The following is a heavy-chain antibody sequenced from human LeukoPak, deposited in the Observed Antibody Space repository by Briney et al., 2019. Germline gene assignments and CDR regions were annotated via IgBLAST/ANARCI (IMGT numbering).Heavy chain of an antibody. J-gene: IGHJ5*02. V-gene: IGHV1-69*04. CDR2: IIPILGIA. Sequence: SVKVSCKASGYSFTSYGISWVRQAPGQGLEWMGRIIPILGIASYAQKFQGRVTITADKSTSTAYVELSSLRSEDTAVYYCARGGGGGPSPWGQGTLVTVSS. CDR1: GYSFTSYG. CDR3: ARGGGGGPSP. D-gene: IGHD3-16*01.